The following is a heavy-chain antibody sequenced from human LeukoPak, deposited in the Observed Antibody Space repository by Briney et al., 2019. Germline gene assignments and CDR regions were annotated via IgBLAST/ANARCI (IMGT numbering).Heavy chain of an antibody. CDR1: GFTFSNYA. V-gene: IGHV3-23*01. J-gene: IGHJ4*02. CDR3: AKDRVSGSSYYHFDS. D-gene: IGHD1-26*01. CDR2: ISGGGGST. Sequence: GGSLRLSCAASGFTFSNYAMCWVRQAPGKGLEWVSLISGGGGSTYYTDSVKGRFTISRDNSKSTLWLQVNSLTADDTAIYYCAKDRVSGSSYYHFDSWGQGTLVTVSS.